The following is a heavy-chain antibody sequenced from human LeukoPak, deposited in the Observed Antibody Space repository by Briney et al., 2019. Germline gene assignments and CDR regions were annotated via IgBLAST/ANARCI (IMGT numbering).Heavy chain of an antibody. V-gene: IGHV3-33*08. D-gene: IGHD5-18*01. CDR3: ARGNGYSYGYLDY. J-gene: IGHJ4*02. CDR1: GFTFSSHG. Sequence: PGGSLRLSCAASGFTFSSHGMHWVRQAPGKGLEWVAVIWYDGSNKYCADSVKGRFTISRDNSRNTLYLQMNSLRAEDTAVYYCARGNGYSYGYLDYWGQGTLVTVSS. CDR2: IWYDGSNK.